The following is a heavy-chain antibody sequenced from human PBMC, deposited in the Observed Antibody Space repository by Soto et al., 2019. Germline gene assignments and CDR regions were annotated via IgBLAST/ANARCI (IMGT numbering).Heavy chain of an antibody. CDR1: GFTFNNYG. V-gene: IGHV3-33*03. Sequence: GGSLRLSCAASGFTFNNYGMHWVRQAPGKGLEWVAGIWHDGSNKYYTDSVKGRFTISRDNSKNMLYLQMNSLRAEDTAVYHCLKDISFRYFERFANRGQRTLVTGSS. CDR3: LKDISFRYFERFAN. CDR2: IWHDGSNK. D-gene: IGHD3-9*01. J-gene: IGHJ4*02.